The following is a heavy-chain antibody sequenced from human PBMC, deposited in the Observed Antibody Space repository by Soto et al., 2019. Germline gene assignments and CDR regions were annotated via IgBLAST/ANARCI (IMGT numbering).Heavy chain of an antibody. J-gene: IGHJ4*02. CDR2: IRSKAYGGTT. CDR3: TRLAQMRVPIVVVTAPCDY. V-gene: IGHV3-49*03. D-gene: IGHD2-21*02. Sequence: PGGSLRLSCTASGFTFGDYAMSWFRQAPGKGLEWVGFIRSKAYGGTTEYAASVKGRFTISRDDSKSIAYLQMNSLKTEDTAVYYCTRLAQMRVPIVVVTAPCDYRAQRTLVTGSS. CDR1: GFTFGDYA.